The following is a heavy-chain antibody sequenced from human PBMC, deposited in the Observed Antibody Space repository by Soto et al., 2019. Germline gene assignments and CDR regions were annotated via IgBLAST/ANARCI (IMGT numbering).Heavy chain of an antibody. D-gene: IGHD3-22*01. Sequence: ASVKVSCKASGYTFTSYYMHWVRQAPGQGLEWMGIINPSGGSTSYAQKFQGRVTMTRDTSTSTVYMELSSLRSEDTAVYYCARDIKTYYYDSSGYYQGDAFDIWGQGTMVTVSS. CDR3: ARDIKTYYYDSSGYYQGDAFDI. V-gene: IGHV1-46*01. J-gene: IGHJ3*02. CDR1: GYTFTSYY. CDR2: INPSGGST.